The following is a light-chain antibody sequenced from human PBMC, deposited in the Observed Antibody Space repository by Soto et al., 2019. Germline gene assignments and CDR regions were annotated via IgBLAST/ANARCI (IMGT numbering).Light chain of an antibody. Sequence: DIQMTQSPSSLSASVGDRVTITCRASQGICNYLAWYQQKPGKVPKLLIYAASTLQSGVPSRFSGSGSGTDFTLTISSLQPDDVSTYYCQNYNSGPRTFGQGTKVEIK. J-gene: IGKJ1*01. CDR1: QGICNY. CDR3: QNYNSGPRT. CDR2: AAS. V-gene: IGKV1-27*01.